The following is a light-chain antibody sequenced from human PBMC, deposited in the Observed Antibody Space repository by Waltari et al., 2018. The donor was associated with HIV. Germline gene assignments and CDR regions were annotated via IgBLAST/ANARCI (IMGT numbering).Light chain of an antibody. V-gene: IGLV2-11*01. CDR2: DVS. J-gene: IGLJ1*01. CDR1: SSDVGGYNY. CDR3: CSDAGSYTSYV. Sequence: QSALTQPRSVSGSPGQSVTISCTGTSSDVGGYNYVFWYQQHPGKAPKLMIYDVSKRPSGVPERFAGSKAGNTASLTISGLQAEDEADYYCCSDAGSYTSYVFGTGTKVTVL.